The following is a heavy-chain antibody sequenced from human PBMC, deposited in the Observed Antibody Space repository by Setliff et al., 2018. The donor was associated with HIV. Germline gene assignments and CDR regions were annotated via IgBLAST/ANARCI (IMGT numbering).Heavy chain of an antibody. J-gene: IGHJ4*02. Sequence: ETLSLTCAVSDGSISTYYWSWIRQPPGRGLEWIGYIYYSGITNYSPSLKSRVTLLVDTSKNQFSLRLSSVTAADTAVYFCARGDYDSGGYYFVKWGQGALVTVSS. D-gene: IGHD3-22*01. V-gene: IGHV4-59*01. CDR3: ARGDYDSGGYYFVK. CDR2: IYYSGIT. CDR1: DGSISTYY.